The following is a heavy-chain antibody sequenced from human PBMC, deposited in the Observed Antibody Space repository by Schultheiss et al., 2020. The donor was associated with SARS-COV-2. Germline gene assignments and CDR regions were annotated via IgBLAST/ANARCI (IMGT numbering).Heavy chain of an antibody. CDR3: ARGTLRGAFDI. CDR2: IYHSGST. J-gene: IGHJ3*02. Sequence: SETLSLTCTVSGGSISSYYWSWIRQPPGKGLEWIGEIYHSGSTNYNPSLKSRVTISVDKSKNQFSLKLSSVTAADTAVYYCARGTLRGAFDIWGQGTMVTVSS. V-gene: IGHV4-59*12. D-gene: IGHD5-12*01. CDR1: GGSISSYY.